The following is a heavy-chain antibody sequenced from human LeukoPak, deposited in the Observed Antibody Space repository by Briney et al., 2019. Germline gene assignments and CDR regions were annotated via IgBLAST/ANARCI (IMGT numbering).Heavy chain of an antibody. CDR3: ARAVGVTAIHNAFDI. CDR2: IYSGGGT. V-gene: IGHV3-66*02. J-gene: IGHJ3*02. Sequence: PGGSLRLSCAASGFTVSSNYMSWVRQAPGKGLEWVSVIYSGGGTDYADSVKGRFTISGDNSKNTLYLQMNSLRAEDTAVYYCARAVGVTAIHNAFDIWGQGTMVTVSS. CDR1: GFTVSSNY. D-gene: IGHD2-21*02.